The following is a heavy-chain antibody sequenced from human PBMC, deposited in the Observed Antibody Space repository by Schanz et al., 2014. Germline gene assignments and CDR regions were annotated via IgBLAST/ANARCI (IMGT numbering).Heavy chain of an antibody. CDR1: GFNFYTSA. CDR3: AKWEDIVPDPEPMRGWFDS. D-gene: IGHD2-8*01. Sequence: EVRLVESGGGLVQPGGSLRLSCVASGFNFYTSAMTWVRQAPGKGLEWVSVISARGEVSKYSDSVKGRFIVSRDNSRATLFLQMDSLRAADTACYYCAKWEDIVPDPEPMRGWFDSWGQGILVTVSS. V-gene: IGHV3-23*04. J-gene: IGHJ5*01. CDR2: ISARGEVS.